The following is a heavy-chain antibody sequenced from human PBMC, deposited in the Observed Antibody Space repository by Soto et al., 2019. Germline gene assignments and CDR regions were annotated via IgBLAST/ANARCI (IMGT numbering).Heavy chain of an antibody. Sequence: SETLSLTCAVYGGSFSCYYWSWIRQPPGKGLEWIGEINHSGSTNYNPSLKSRVTISVDTSKNQFSLKLSSVTAADTAVYYCARGPGSSGWYLTRSAFDIWGQGTMVTVSS. J-gene: IGHJ3*02. V-gene: IGHV4-34*01. CDR2: INHSGST. CDR1: GGSFSCYY. D-gene: IGHD6-19*01. CDR3: ARGPGSSGWYLTRSAFDI.